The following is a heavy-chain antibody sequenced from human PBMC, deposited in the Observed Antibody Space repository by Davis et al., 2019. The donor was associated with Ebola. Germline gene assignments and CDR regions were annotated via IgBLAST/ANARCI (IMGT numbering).Heavy chain of an antibody. Sequence: GGSLRLSCKGSGYSFTSYWIGWVRQMPGKGLEWMGIIYPGDSDTRYSQSFRGQFTISADKSFSTAYLQWSGLKASDTAMYYCARMGKSYYDSLWDYWGQGTLVTVSS. V-gene: IGHV5-51*01. J-gene: IGHJ4*02. CDR2: IYPGDSDT. D-gene: IGHD3-10*01. CDR1: GYSFTSYW. CDR3: ARMGKSYYDSLWDY.